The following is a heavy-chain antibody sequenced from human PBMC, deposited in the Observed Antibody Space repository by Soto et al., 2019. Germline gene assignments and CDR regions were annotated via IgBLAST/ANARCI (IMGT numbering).Heavy chain of an antibody. J-gene: IGHJ2*01. CDR3: AKDAATTYYFDL. V-gene: IGHV3-30*18. CDR1: GFTFSSYG. CDR2: ISDDGSHE. Sequence: QVQLVESGGGVVQPGRSLRLSCAASGFTFSSYGMHWVRQAPGRELEWVAVISDDGSHEYYAGSVKGRFTISRDDSKNALFLERNSLRPEDTAVYYCAKDAATTYYFDLWGRGTLVTVSS. D-gene: IGHD4-17*01.